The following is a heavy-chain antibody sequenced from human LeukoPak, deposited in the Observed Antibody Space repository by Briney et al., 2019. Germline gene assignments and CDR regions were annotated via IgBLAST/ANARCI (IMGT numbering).Heavy chain of an antibody. CDR3: ARGYSYGHGGYYFDY. V-gene: IGHV3-13*01. CDR1: GFTFSSYD. Sequence: GGSLRLSCAASGFTFSSYDMPWVRQATGKGLEWVSAIGAAGDTYYPGSVKGRFTISRENAKNSLYLQMNSLRAGDTAVYYCARGYSYGHGGYYFDYWGQGTLVTVSS. D-gene: IGHD5-18*01. J-gene: IGHJ4*02. CDR2: IGAAGDT.